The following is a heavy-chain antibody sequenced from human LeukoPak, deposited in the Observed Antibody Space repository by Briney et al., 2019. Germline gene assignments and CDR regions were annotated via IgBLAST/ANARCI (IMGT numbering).Heavy chain of an antibody. CDR1: GFTFSNYC. J-gene: IGHJ3*02. D-gene: IGHD3-22*01. CDR2: IKEDGSDK. V-gene: IGHV3-7*04. CDR3: ARNTYDNAFDM. Sequence: PGGSLRLSCAASGFTFSNYCMSWVRQAPGKGLEWVANIKEDGSDKHYVGSVKGRFIITRDNAKNSLYIQMSNKRAEDTALYYCARNTYDNAFDMWGQGIMVIVSS.